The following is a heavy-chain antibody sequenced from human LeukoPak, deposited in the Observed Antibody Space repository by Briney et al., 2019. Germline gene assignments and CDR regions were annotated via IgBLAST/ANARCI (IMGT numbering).Heavy chain of an antibody. D-gene: IGHD3-3*01. CDR3: ARDLAIFGVVRDY. Sequence: SETLSLTCTVSGGSISSSSYYWGWIRQPPGKGLEWIGSIYYSGSTYYNPSLKSRVTISVDTSENQFSLKLSSVTAADTAVYYCARDLAIFGVVRDYWGQGTLVTVSS. CDR2: IYYSGST. V-gene: IGHV4-39*07. J-gene: IGHJ4*02. CDR1: GGSISSSSYY.